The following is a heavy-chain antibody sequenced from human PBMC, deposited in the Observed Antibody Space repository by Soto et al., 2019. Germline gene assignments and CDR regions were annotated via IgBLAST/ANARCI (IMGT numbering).Heavy chain of an antibody. Sequence: SETLSLTCTVPGGSIHSYYWSWIRQPPGKGLEWIGYIYYSGSTNYNPSLKSRVTISVDTSKNQFSLKLSSVTAADTAVYYCARDYYDSSGYYLYGMDVWGQGTTVT. CDR3: ARDYYDSSGYYLYGMDV. V-gene: IGHV4-59*01. CDR1: GGSIHSYY. D-gene: IGHD3-22*01. CDR2: IYYSGST. J-gene: IGHJ6*02.